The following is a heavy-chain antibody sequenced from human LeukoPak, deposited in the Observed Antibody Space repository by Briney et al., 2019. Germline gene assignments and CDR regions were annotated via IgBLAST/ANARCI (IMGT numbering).Heavy chain of an antibody. J-gene: IGHJ3*02. CDR1: GGSISSSSYY. D-gene: IGHD3-3*01. CDR3: ASPKSHDFWRPDAFDI. V-gene: IGHV4-39*01. Sequence: PSETLSLTCTVSGGSISSSSYYWGWIRQPPGKGLEWIGSIYYSGSTYYNPSLKSRVTISVDTSKNQFSLKLSSVTAADTAVYYCASPKSHDFWRPDAFDIWGQGTMVTVSS. CDR2: IYYSGST.